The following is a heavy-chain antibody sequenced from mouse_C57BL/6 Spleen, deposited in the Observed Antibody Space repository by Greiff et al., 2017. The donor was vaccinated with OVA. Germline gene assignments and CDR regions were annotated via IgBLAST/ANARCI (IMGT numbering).Heavy chain of an antibody. V-gene: IGHV7-1*01. CDR3: ARDADYGAMGC. J-gene: IGHJ4*01. CDR1: GFTFSDFY. D-gene: IGHD1-1*02. CDR2: SRNKANDYTT. Sequence: EVKLVESGGGLVQSGRSLRLSCATSGFTFSDFYMEWVRQAPGQGLEWIAASRNKANDYTTEYSASVKGRFIVSRDTSQSILYLQMNTLRAEDTAIYYCARDADYGAMGCWGQGTSVTVSS.